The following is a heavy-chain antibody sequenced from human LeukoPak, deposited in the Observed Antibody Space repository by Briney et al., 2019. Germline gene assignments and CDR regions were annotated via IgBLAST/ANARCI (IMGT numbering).Heavy chain of an antibody. V-gene: IGHV1-46*01. CDR3: ARGDYYGSGSYWGAN. Sequence: ASVKVSCKASGYTFTSYYIHWVRQAPGQGLEWMGIVNPSGGSTSYAQKFQGRVTMTRDTSTSTLYMELSSLRSEDTAVYYCARGDYYGSGSYWGANWGQGTLVTASS. D-gene: IGHD3-10*01. CDR1: GYTFTSYY. CDR2: VNPSGGST. J-gene: IGHJ4*02.